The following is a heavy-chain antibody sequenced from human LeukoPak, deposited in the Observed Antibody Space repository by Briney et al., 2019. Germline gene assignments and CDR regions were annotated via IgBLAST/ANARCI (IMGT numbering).Heavy chain of an antibody. CDR1: GYTFTSYD. CDR3: AREPLRHLMITLGMDV. V-gene: IGHV1-8*01. D-gene: IGHD3-16*01. CDR2: MNPNSGNT. Sequence: ASVKVSCKASGYTFTSYDINWVRQATGQGLEWMGWMNPNSGNTGYAQKFQGRVTMTRNTSISTAYMELSSLRSEDTAVYYCAREPLRHLMITLGMDVWGQGTTVTVSS. J-gene: IGHJ6*02.